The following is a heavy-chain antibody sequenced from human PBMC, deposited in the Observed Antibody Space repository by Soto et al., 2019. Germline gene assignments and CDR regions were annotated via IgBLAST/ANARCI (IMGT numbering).Heavy chain of an antibody. V-gene: IGHV3-74*01. CDR3: AREVAPNTLPPSYLMDV. D-gene: IGHD2-2*01. CDR2: INSDESST. J-gene: IGHJ6*02. Sequence: GGSLRLSCAASGFSISSHWMHWVRRAPGKGLEWVSRINSDESSTSYGDSVKGRFTISRDNAKNMLYLQMNSLRAEDTAVYYCAREVAPNTLPPSYLMDVSGQGTTVTVSS. CDR1: GFSISSHW.